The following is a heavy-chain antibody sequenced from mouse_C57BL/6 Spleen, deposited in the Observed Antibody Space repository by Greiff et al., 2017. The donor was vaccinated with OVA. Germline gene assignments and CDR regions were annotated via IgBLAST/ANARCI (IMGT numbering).Heavy chain of an antibody. J-gene: IGHJ3*01. Sequence: QVQLQQSGAELVRPGTSVKVSCKASGYAFTNYLIEWVKQRPGQGLEWIGVINPGSGGTNYNEKFKGKATLTADKSSSTAYMQLSSLTSEDSAVYFGARSEDGSSPRGFAYWGQGTLVTVSA. CDR1: GYAFTNYL. CDR3: ARSEDGSSPRGFAY. V-gene: IGHV1-54*01. CDR2: INPGSGGT. D-gene: IGHD1-1*01.